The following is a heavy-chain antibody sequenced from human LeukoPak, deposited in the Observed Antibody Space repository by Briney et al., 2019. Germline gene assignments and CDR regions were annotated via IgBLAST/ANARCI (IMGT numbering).Heavy chain of an antibody. Sequence: GASVKVSCKASGYTFTSHGINWVRQAPGQGLEWMGWISGYNGNTDYAQKFQGRVTVTTDTSTSTAYMELRSLRSDDTAVYYCARTNLDCKNGVCYDYWGQGTLVTVSS. V-gene: IGHV1-18*01. J-gene: IGHJ4*02. D-gene: IGHD2-8*01. CDR1: GYTFTSHG. CDR2: ISGYNGNT. CDR3: ARTNLDCKNGVCYDY.